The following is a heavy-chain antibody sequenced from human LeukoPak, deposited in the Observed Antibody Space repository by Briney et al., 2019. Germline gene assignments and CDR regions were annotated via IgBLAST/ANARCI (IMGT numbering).Heavy chain of an antibody. V-gene: IGHV1-24*01. Sequence: ASVKVSCKVSGYTLTELSIHWVRQTPGKGLERMGGFDPENGETIYAQKFQGRVTMTEDTSTDTAYMELSTLRSEDTAVYYCATLHSSGSFFDYWGQGTLVTVSS. CDR1: GYTLTELS. D-gene: IGHD6-19*01. CDR3: ATLHSSGSFFDY. CDR2: FDPENGET. J-gene: IGHJ4*02.